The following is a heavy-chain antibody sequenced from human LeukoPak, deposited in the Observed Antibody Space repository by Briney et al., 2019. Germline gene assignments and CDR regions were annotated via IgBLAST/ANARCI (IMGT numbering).Heavy chain of an antibody. D-gene: IGHD6-13*01. CDR2: ISYDGSNK. Sequence: GGSLRLACAASGFTVSRYGMGWVRQAAGEGLGWVAFISYDGSNKYYAHSVNARFTISRDNSKNTLYLQMNSLTAEDTAVYFCARDLGYSSSWYLYYWGQGTLVTVSS. CDR3: ARDLGYSSSWYLYY. CDR1: GFTVSRYG. V-gene: IGHV3-30*19. J-gene: IGHJ4*02.